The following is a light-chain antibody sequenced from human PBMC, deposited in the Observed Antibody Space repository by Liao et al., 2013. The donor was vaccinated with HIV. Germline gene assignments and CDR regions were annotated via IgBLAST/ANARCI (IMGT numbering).Light chain of an antibody. V-gene: IGLV3-1*01. CDR3: QAWDSSTHVV. J-gene: IGLJ2*01. CDR2: QDS. Sequence: SYELTQPPSVSVSPGQTASITCSGDKLGDKFASWYQQKPGQSPVLVIYQDSKRPSGIPERFSGSNSGNTATLTISGTRRRMDEADYYCQAWDSSTHVVFAGGTKLTVL. CDR1: KLGDKF.